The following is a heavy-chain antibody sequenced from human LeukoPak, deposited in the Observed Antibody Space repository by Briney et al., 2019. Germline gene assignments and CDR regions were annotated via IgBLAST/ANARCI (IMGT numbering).Heavy chain of an antibody. CDR3: ARHVSQGQQLGFDY. J-gene: IGHJ4*02. V-gene: IGHV5-51*01. Sequence: PSFQGQVTISADKSISTAYLQWSSLKASDTAMYYCARHVSQGQQLGFDYWGQGTLVTVSS. D-gene: IGHD6-13*01.